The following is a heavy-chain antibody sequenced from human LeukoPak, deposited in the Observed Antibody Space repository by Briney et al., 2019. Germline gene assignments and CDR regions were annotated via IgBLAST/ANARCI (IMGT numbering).Heavy chain of an antibody. CDR1: GYTLTELS. Sequence: ASVKVSCKVSGYTLTELSMHWVRQAPGKGLEWIGGFDPEDGETIYAQKFQGRVTMTEDTSTDTAYMELSSLRSEDTAVYYCATDPDGSSWPDYWGQGTLVTVSS. CDR3: ATDPDGSSWPDY. D-gene: IGHD6-13*01. V-gene: IGHV1-24*01. J-gene: IGHJ4*02. CDR2: FDPEDGET.